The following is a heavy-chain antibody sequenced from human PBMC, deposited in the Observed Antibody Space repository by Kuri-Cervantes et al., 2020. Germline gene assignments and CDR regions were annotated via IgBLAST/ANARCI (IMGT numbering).Heavy chain of an antibody. J-gene: IGHJ4*02. Sequence: SLKISCAASGLTFDDYAMHWVRQAPGKGLEWVSGISWNSGSIGYADSVKGRFTISRDNSKNTLYLQMSSLRVEDTAVYYCAKVLEWLVLWASDWGQGTLVTVSS. CDR3: AKVLEWLVLWASD. CDR2: ISWNSGSI. V-gene: IGHV3-9*01. D-gene: IGHD6-19*01. CDR1: GLTFDDYA.